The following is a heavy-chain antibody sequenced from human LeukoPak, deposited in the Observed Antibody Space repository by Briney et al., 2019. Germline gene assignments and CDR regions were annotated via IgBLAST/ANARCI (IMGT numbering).Heavy chain of an antibody. V-gene: IGHV3-7*01. CDR3: ARGHTTLWY. CDR2: IKQDESYK. J-gene: IGHJ4*02. Sequence: PGGSLRLSCAASGFTFSDYWMSWVRQAPGKGLEWVANIKQDESYKYYVDSVKGRFTISRDNAKNSLYLQMNSLRAEDTAVYYCARGHTTLWYWGQGTLVTVSS. CDR1: GFTFSDYW. D-gene: IGHD1-1*01.